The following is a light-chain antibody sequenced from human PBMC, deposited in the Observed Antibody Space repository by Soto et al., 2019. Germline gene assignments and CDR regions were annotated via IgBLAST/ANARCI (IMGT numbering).Light chain of an antibody. CDR1: SSDVGKYNL. Sequence: QSALTQPASVSGSPGQSITISCTGTSSDVGKYNLVSWYQQHPGKAPKIMIFEANKRPSGVSDRFSGSKSGNTASLTISGLQADDEADYYCCSYGITTPWIFGGGTKLTVL. V-gene: IGLV2-23*01. CDR3: CSYGITTPWI. J-gene: IGLJ2*01. CDR2: EAN.